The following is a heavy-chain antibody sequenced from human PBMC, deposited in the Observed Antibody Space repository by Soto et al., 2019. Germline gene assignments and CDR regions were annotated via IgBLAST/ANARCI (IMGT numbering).Heavy chain of an antibody. Sequence: PGESLKISCKGSGYSFTDYWIGWVRQMPGKGLEWMGIIYPGDSDTRYSPSFQGQVTFSADTSINTAYLQWRSLKASDTAIYYCARRTLITLVRGVNFFDFWGPGTLVTVSS. D-gene: IGHD3-10*01. CDR3: ARRTLITLVRGVNFFDF. J-gene: IGHJ4*02. V-gene: IGHV5-51*01. CDR1: GYSFTDYW. CDR2: IYPGDSDT.